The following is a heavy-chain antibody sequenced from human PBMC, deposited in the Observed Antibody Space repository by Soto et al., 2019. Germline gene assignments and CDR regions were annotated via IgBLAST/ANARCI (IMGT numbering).Heavy chain of an antibody. J-gene: IGHJ4*02. D-gene: IGHD5-12*01. CDR2: INHSGST. V-gene: IGHV4-34*01. CDR3: ARGGDGYNPDH. Sequence: SETLSLTCAVYGGSFSGYYWSWIRQPPGKGLEWIGEINHSGSTNYNPSLKSRVTISVDTSKNQFSLKLSSVTAADTAVYYCARGGDGYNPDHWGQGTLVTVSS. CDR1: GGSFSGYY.